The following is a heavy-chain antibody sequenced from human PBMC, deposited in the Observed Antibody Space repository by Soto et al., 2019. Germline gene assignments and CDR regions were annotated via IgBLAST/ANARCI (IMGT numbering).Heavy chain of an antibody. Sequence: QVQLVQSGAEEKKPGASVKVSCMASGYTFTSSAMPWVRQAPGQRLEWLGWINAGNGNTKYSQKFQGRVTITRDTSASTAYMELSSLRSEDTAVYYCARSIGVVTALDYWGQGTLVTVSS. CDR2: INAGNGNT. CDR3: ARSIGVVTALDY. CDR1: GYTFTSSA. J-gene: IGHJ4*02. V-gene: IGHV1-3*05. D-gene: IGHD2-21*02.